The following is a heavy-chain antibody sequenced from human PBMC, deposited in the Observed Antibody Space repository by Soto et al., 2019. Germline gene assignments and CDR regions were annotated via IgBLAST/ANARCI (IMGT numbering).Heavy chain of an antibody. CDR3: AKDISITSPSSYYYGMDV. CDR1: GFTFSSYG. J-gene: IGHJ6*02. Sequence: PGGSLRLSCAASGFTFSSYGMHWVRQAPGKGLEWVAVISYDGSNKYYADSVKGRFTISRDNSKNTLYLQMNSLRAEDTAVYYCAKDISITSPSSYYYGMDVWGQGTTVTVSS. V-gene: IGHV3-30*18. D-gene: IGHD3-10*01. CDR2: ISYDGSNK.